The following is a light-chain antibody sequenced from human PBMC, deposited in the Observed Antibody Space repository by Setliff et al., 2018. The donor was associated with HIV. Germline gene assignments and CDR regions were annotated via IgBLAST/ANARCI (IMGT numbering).Light chain of an antibody. J-gene: IGLJ1*01. Sequence: QSALAQPASVSGSPGQSITISCTGPSSDVVAYNLVSWYQQHPGKAPKLMIYEVSNRPSGVSNRFSGSKSGNTASLTISGLQAEDEADYYCSSYTSSSTYVFGTGTKVTVL. CDR2: EVS. CDR3: SSYTSSSTYV. V-gene: IGLV2-14*02. CDR1: SSDVVAYNL.